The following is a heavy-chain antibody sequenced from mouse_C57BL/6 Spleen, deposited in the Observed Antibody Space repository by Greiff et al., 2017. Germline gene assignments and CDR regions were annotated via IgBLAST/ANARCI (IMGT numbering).Heavy chain of an antibody. D-gene: IGHD2-2*01. CDR1: GFNITDDY. J-gene: IGHJ3*01. V-gene: IGHV14-4*01. CDR2: IDPENGDT. Sequence: VQLQQSGAELVRPGASVKLSCTASGFNITDDYMHWVKQRPEQGLEWIGWIDPENGDTEYASKFQGKATITADTSSNTAYLQLSSLTSEDTAVXYCTKGYDRFAYWGQGTLVTVSA. CDR3: TKGYDRFAY.